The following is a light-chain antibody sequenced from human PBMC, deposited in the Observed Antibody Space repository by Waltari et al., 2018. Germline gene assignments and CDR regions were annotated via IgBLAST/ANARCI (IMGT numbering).Light chain of an antibody. J-gene: IGLJ3*02. Sequence: QSVLTQPPSASGTPGQSLTISVSGSSPNIGSNTVNWYQQPPGTAPKLPSFSTHHRPSGVPDRFSASKSGTSASLAISGLQSGDGADFYCAAWDDSLNAWVFGGGTKLTVL. V-gene: IGLV1-44*01. CDR1: SPNIGSNT. CDR3: AAWDDSLNAWV. CDR2: STH.